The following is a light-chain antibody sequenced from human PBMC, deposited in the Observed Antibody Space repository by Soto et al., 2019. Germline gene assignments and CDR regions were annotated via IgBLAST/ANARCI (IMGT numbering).Light chain of an antibody. J-gene: IGLJ2*01. CDR2: DVN. CDR1: SSDVGGYNY. Sequence: QSALTQPRSVSGSPGQSVTISCSGTSSDVGGYNYASWYQQHPGKAPKLMIYDVNKRPSGVPDRFSGSKSGNTASLTISGLQTDDEADYYCCSFAGTYIFVIFGGGTKLTVL. V-gene: IGLV2-11*01. CDR3: CSFAGTYIFVI.